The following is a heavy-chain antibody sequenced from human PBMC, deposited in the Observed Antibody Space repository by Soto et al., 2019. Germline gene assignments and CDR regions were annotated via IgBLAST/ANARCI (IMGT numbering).Heavy chain of an antibody. CDR2: VWLDGSNK. V-gene: IGHV3-33*01. Sequence: GWSLRLSCAASGFTFSNYGMHWVRQAPGKGLEWVAFVWLDGSNKYYADSVRDRFTISRVNSKNTLYLQMNSLRAEDTAVYHCAPQAFDYWGQGTMVTVYS. CDR3: APQAFDY. J-gene: IGHJ4*02. CDR1: GFTFSNYG.